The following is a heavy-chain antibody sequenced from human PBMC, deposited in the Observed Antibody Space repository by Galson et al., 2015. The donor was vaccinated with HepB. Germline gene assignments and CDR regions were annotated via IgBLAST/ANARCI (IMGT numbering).Heavy chain of an antibody. CDR1: GFTFSSYD. CDR2: ISSSGSTI. D-gene: IGHD6-19*01. J-gene: IGHJ4*02. Sequence: SLRLSCAASGFTFSSYDMNWVRQAPGKGLEWVSYISSSGSTIYYADSVKGRFTISRDNAKNSLYLQMNSLRAEDTAVYYCARGTSYSSGWYSPVFDYWGQGTLVTVSS. V-gene: IGHV3-48*03. CDR3: ARGTSYSSGWYSPVFDY.